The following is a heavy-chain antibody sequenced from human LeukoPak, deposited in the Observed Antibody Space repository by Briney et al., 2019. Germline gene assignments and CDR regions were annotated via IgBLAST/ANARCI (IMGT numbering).Heavy chain of an antibody. CDR3: AGGLWFGELLVFFDY. CDR1: GYTLTELS. Sequence: ASVKISCKVSGYTLTELSMHWVRQAPGKGLEWMGGFDPEDGETIYAQKFQGRVTMTEDTSTDTAYMELSSLRSVDTAVYYCAGGLWFGELLVFFDYWGQGTLVTVSS. CDR2: FDPEDGET. J-gene: IGHJ4*02. D-gene: IGHD3-10*01. V-gene: IGHV1-24*01.